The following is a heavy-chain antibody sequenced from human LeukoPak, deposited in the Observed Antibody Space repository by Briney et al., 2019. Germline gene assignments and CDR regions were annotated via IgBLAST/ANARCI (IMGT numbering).Heavy chain of an antibody. V-gene: IGHV3-11*05. J-gene: IGHJ4*02. CDR3: ARDIEWVHLWSDY. CDR1: GFTFSDYY. Sequence: GGSLRLSCAASGFTFSDYYMSWIRQAPGKGLEWISYISSSSVYTNYADSVKGRFTISRDNSKNSLYLQMDSLRAEDTAVYYCARDIEWVHLWSDYWGQGTLVTVSS. D-gene: IGHD1-1*01. CDR2: ISSSSVYT.